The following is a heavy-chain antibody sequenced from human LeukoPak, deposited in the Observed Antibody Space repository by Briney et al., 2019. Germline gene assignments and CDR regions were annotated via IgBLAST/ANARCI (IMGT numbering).Heavy chain of an antibody. D-gene: IGHD3-3*01. Sequence: SETLSPTCTVSGGSISSSSYYWGWIRQPPGKGLEWIGGIYYSGSTYYNPSLKSRVTISVDTSKNQFSLKLSSVTAADTAVYYCARDEWSIFADWGQGTLVTVSS. V-gene: IGHV4-39*02. CDR1: GGSISSSSYY. J-gene: IGHJ4*02. CDR2: IYYSGST. CDR3: ARDEWSIFAD.